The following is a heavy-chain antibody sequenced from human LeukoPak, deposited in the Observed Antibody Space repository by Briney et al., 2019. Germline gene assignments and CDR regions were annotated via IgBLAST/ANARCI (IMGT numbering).Heavy chain of an antibody. J-gene: IGHJ4*02. CDR1: GFTFSSYW. CDR2: INSDGSST. V-gene: IGHV3-74*01. CDR3: ASLEWTTVTTGGDY. Sequence: GGSLRLSCAASGFTFSSYWMHWVRQAPGKGLEWVSRINSDGSSTSYADSVKGRFTISRDNAKNTLYLQMNSLRAEDTAVYYCASLEWTTVTTGGDYWGQGTLVTVSS. D-gene: IGHD4-17*01.